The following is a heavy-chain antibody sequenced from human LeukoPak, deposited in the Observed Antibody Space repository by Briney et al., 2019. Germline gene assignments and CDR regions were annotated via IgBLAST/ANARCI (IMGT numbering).Heavy chain of an antibody. CDR2: ISYDGSNK. CDR3: AKAGYLLDYGYYGMDV. CDR1: GFTFSSYG. Sequence: GGSLRLSCAATGFTFSSYGMHWVRQAPGKGLEWVAVISYDGSNKYYADSVKGRFTISRDNSKNTLYLQMNSLRAEDTAVYYCAKAGYLLDYGYYGMDVWGQGTTVTVSS. J-gene: IGHJ6*02. V-gene: IGHV3-30*18. D-gene: IGHD6-25*01.